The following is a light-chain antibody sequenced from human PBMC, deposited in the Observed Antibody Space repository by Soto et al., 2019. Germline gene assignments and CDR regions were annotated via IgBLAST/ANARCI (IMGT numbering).Light chain of an antibody. J-gene: IGKJ5*01. CDR1: QSVLYSSNNKNY. V-gene: IGKV4-1*01. CDR3: QQYYSNPIT. CDR2: WAS. Sequence: DIVMTQSPDSLAVSLGERATINCKSSQSVLYSSNNKNYLAWYQQIPGQPPNXLIYWASTRDSGVPERFSGSGSGTDFTLTISSLQAEDVEVYYCQQYYSNPITFGQGTRLEIK.